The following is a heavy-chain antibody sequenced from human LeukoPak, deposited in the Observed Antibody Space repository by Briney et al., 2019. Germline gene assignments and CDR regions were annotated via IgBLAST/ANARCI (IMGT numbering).Heavy chain of an antibody. CDR1: GGSISSYY. Sequence: SETLSLTCTVSGGSISSYYWSWIRQPPGKGLEWIGYIYYSGNSNYSPSLNSRVTISVDTSKNQFSLRLSSVTAADTAIYYCARDLGYCSTASCYAWFDPWGQGTLVTVSS. D-gene: IGHD2-2*01. CDR3: ARDLGYCSTASCYAWFDP. J-gene: IGHJ5*02. CDR2: IYYSGNS. V-gene: IGHV4-59*01.